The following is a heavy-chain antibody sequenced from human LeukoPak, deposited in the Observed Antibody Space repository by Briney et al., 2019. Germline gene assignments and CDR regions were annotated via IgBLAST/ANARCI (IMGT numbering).Heavy chain of an antibody. Sequence: WKTLYLTCTVSGGSISTYYWSWVRQPPGKGLEWIGFSSYSGHTNYNPSPRSGVTVSVDTSKNQFSLELSSLTAADTAVYFCARSPPVPGTGGGFDPWGQGILV. CDR1: GGSISTYY. CDR3: ARSPPVPGTGGGFDP. V-gene: IGHV4-59*08. D-gene: IGHD6-19*01. CDR2: SSYSGHT. J-gene: IGHJ5*02.